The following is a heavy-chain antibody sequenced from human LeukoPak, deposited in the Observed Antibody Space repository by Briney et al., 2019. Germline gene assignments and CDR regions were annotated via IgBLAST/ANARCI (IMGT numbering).Heavy chain of an antibody. D-gene: IGHD3-22*01. Sequence: VASVTLSCTSSGYTFTSYGISWVRQAPGQGLEWVGWISAYNGNTNYAQKLQGRVTMTTDTSTSTAYMELRSLRSDDTAVYYCARDSYYYGSSGSDWGQGTLVTVSS. CDR1: GYTFTSYG. CDR2: ISAYNGNT. V-gene: IGHV1-18*01. CDR3: ARDSYYYGSSGSD. J-gene: IGHJ4*02.